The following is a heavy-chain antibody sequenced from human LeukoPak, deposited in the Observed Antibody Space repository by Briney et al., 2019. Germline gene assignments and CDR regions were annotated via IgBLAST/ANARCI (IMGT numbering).Heavy chain of an antibody. CDR2: ISGSGGST. J-gene: IGHJ4*02. CDR1: GFTFSSYA. V-gene: IGHV3-23*01. CDR3: AKGGYSGYDYEGEYFDY. Sequence: GGSLRLSCAASGFTFSSYAMSRVRQAPGKGLEWVSAISGSGGSTYYADSVKGRFTISRDNSKNTLYLQMNSLRAEDTAVYYCAKGGYSGYDYEGEYFDYWGQGTLVTVSS. D-gene: IGHD5-12*01.